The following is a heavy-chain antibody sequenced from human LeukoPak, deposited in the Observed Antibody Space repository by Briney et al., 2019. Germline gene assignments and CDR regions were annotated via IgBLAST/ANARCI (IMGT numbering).Heavy chain of an antibody. J-gene: IGHJ4*02. CDR3: AQDMRIAVARRGGFAY. Sequence: PGGSLRLSCAASGFTFDDYTMHWVRQAPGKGLEGGSLISWDGGSTYYADSVKGRFTISRDNIKNSLYLQMNSLRTEDTALYYCAQDMRIAVARRGGFAYWAQGTLVTVSS. CDR2: ISWDGGST. D-gene: IGHD6-19*01. CDR1: GFTFDDYT. V-gene: IGHV3-43*01.